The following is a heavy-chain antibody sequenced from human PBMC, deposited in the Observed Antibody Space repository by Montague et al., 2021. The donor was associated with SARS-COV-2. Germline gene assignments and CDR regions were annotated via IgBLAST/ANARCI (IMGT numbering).Heavy chain of an antibody. CDR3: ASASYRVDDAFDI. V-gene: IGHV4-61*03. J-gene: IGHJ3*02. CDR2: LYYGGSI. D-gene: IGHD1-26*01. Sequence: SETLSLTCTVSAGSVNSGSLYWIWIRQPPGKGLEWIGYLYYGGSINYNPSLKSRVTISVDTSKIDFSLKLSSVTAADTAVYFCASASYRVDDAFDIWGHGIMVTVSS. CDR1: AGSVNSGSLY.